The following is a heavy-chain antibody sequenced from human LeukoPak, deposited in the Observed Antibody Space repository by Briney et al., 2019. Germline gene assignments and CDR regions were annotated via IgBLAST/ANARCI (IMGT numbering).Heavy chain of an antibody. J-gene: IGHJ5*02. CDR1: GYTFTSYY. V-gene: IGHV1-46*01. CDR2: INPSGGST. CDR3: ARRHYYDSSGYYYDWFDP. Sequence: ASVKVSCKASGYTFTSYYMHWVRQAPGQGLEWMGIINPSGGSTSYAQKLQGRVTMTTDTSTSTAYMELRSLRSDDTAVYYCARRHYYDSSGYYYDWFDPWGQGTLVTVSS. D-gene: IGHD3-22*01.